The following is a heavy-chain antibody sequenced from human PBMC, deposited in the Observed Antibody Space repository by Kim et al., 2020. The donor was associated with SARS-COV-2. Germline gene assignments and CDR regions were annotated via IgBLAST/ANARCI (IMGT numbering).Heavy chain of an antibody. Sequence: SKKYYSESVKGRFTISRVNAKNTLYLQMNSRRAEDTAVYYCAKGLAHPDYWGQGTLVTVSS. CDR2: SKK. D-gene: IGHD3-3*02. V-gene: IGHV3-30*02. CDR3: AKGLAHPDY. J-gene: IGHJ4*02.